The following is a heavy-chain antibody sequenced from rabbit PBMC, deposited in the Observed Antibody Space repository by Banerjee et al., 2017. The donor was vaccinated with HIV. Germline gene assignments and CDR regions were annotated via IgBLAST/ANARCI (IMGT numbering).Heavy chain of an antibody. CDR3: ARDLAGVIGWNFNL. CDR1: GFDFSSNA. V-gene: IGHV1S40*01. CDR2: INTSSDNT. Sequence: QSLEESGGDLVKPGASLTLTCTASGFDFSSNAMCWVRQAPGKGLEWIACINTSSDNTGYATWAKGRFTISKTSSTTVTLQMTSLTAADTATYFCARDLAGVIGWNFNLWGQGTLV. J-gene: IGHJ4*01. D-gene: IGHD4-1*01.